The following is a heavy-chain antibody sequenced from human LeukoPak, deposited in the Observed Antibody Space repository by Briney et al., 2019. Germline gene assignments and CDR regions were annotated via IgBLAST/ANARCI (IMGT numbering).Heavy chain of an antibody. V-gene: IGHV3-23*01. D-gene: IGHD3-10*01. CDR1: GFTFSNYV. J-gene: IGHJ4*02. Sequence: GGSLRLSCAASGFTFSNYVMTWVRQTPGKGLEWVSGITGSGNIIYYADSVEGRFTISRDNSKNTFYLQMNSLKVEDTAVYYCTNLLYWGQGALVTVSS. CDR2: ITGSGNII. CDR3: TNLLY.